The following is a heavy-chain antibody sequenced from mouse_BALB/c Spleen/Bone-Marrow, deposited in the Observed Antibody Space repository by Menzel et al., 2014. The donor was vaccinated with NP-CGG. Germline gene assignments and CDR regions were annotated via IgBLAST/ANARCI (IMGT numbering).Heavy chain of an antibody. Sequence: VQLQQSGAELVRPGSSVKISCKASGYAFSSYWMNWVKQRPGQGLEWIGQIYPGDGDTNYNGKFKGKATLTADKSSSTAYIQLSSLTSEDSAVYFCAREDGSSPFAYWGQGTLVTVSA. V-gene: IGHV1-80*01. J-gene: IGHJ3*01. CDR3: AREDGSSPFAY. CDR1: GYAFSSYW. CDR2: IYPGDGDT. D-gene: IGHD1-1*01.